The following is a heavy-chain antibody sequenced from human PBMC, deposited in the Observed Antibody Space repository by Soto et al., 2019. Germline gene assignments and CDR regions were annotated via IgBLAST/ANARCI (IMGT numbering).Heavy chain of an antibody. V-gene: IGHV3-33*01. CDR3: ARDRGYDSSGFPGPY. CDR2: IWYDGSNK. CDR1: GFTFSSYG. D-gene: IGHD3-22*01. Sequence: QVQLVESGGGVVQPGRSLRLSCAASGFTFSSYGMHWVRQAPGKGLEWVAVIWYDGSNKYYADSVKGRFTISRDNSKNTLYLQMNSLRAEDTAVYYCARDRGYDSSGFPGPYWGQGTLVTVSS. J-gene: IGHJ4*02.